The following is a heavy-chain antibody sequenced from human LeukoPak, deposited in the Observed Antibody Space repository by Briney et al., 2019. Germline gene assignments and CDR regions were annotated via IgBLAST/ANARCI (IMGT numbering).Heavy chain of an antibody. Sequence: SETLSLTCTVSGYSISSGYYWGWIRQPPGKGLEWIGSIYHSGSTYYNPSLKSRVTISVDTSKNQFSLMLSSVTAADTAVYYCARVGASSWIRKQHAFDIWGQGTMVTVSS. V-gene: IGHV4-38-2*02. CDR3: ARVGASSWIRKQHAFDI. CDR2: IYHSGST. J-gene: IGHJ3*02. CDR1: GYSISSGYY. D-gene: IGHD6-13*01.